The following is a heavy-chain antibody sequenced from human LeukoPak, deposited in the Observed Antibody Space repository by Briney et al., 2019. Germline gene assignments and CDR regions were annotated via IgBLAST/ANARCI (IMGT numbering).Heavy chain of an antibody. Sequence: GASVKVSCKASGYTFTSYGISWVRQAPGQGLEWMGWISAYNGNTNYAQKLQGRVTMTTDTSTSTAYMELRSPRSDDTAVYYCASFIAAAGTDYWGQGTLVTVSS. CDR2: ISAYNGNT. J-gene: IGHJ4*02. CDR3: ASFIAAAGTDY. D-gene: IGHD6-13*01. V-gene: IGHV1-18*01. CDR1: GYTFTSYG.